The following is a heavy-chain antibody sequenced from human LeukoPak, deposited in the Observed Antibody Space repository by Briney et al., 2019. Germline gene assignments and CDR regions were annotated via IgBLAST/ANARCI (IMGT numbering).Heavy chain of an antibody. V-gene: IGHV4-38-2*01. J-gene: IGHJ5*02. Sequence: PSETLSLTCAVSGYSISSGYYWGWIRQPPGKGLEWIGSIYYSGSTYYNPSLKSRVTISVDTSKNQFSLKLSSVTAADTAVYYCARHRGYGDYWFDPWGQGTLVTVSS. D-gene: IGHD4-17*01. CDR2: IYYSGST. CDR1: GYSISSGYY. CDR3: ARHRGYGDYWFDP.